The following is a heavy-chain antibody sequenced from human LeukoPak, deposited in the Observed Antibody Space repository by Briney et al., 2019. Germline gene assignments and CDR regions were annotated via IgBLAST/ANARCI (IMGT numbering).Heavy chain of an antibody. Sequence: GGSLRLSCAASGFTFSSYWVSWVRQAPGKGLEWVSAISGSGGSTYYADSVKGRFTISRDNSKNTLYLQMNSLRAEDTAVYYCARDNRYCNGGYCSNWFDPWGQGTLVTVSS. D-gene: IGHD2-15*01. V-gene: IGHV3-23*01. CDR2: ISGSGGST. CDR1: GFTFSSYW. CDR3: ARDNRYCNGGYCSNWFDP. J-gene: IGHJ5*02.